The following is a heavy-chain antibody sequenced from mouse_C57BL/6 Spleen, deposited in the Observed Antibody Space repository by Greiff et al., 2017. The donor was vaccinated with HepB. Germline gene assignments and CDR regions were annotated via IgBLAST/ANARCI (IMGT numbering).Heavy chain of an antibody. CDR2: ILPGSGST. J-gene: IGHJ2*01. CDR1: GYTFTGYW. CDR3: ARDGITTVVATDYFDY. Sequence: QVQLKQSGAELMKPGASVKLSCKATGYTFTGYWIEWVKQRPGHGLEWIGEILPGSGSTNYNEKFKGKATFTADTSSNTAYMQLSSLTTEDSAIYYCARDGITTVVATDYFDYWGQGTTLTVSS. V-gene: IGHV1-9*01. D-gene: IGHD1-1*01.